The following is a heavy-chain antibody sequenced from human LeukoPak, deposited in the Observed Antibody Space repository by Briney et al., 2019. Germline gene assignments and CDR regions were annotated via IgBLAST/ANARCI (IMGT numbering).Heavy chain of an antibody. D-gene: IGHD3-9*01. CDR3: AKANDILTGPFGY. Sequence: PGGSLRLSCAASGFTFSSYGMHWVRQAPGKGLEWVAVISYDGSNKYYADSVKGRFTNSRDNSKNTLYLQMNSLRAEDTAVYYCAKANDILTGPFGYWGQGTLVTVSS. CDR2: ISYDGSNK. V-gene: IGHV3-30*18. J-gene: IGHJ4*02. CDR1: GFTFSSYG.